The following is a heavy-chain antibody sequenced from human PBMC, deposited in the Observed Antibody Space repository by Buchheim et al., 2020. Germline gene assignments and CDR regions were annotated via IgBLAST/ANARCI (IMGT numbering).Heavy chain of an antibody. Sequence: QVQLVQSGAEVKKPGASVKVSCKASGYTFTGYYMHWVRQAPGQGLEWMGWINPNSGGKNYAQKFQGWVTMTRDTSISTAYMELSRLRSDDTAVYCCARESGNSGSYSNWFDPWGKGTL. V-gene: IGHV1-2*04. CDR2: INPNSGGK. CDR3: ARESGNSGSYSNWFDP. J-gene: IGHJ5*02. D-gene: IGHD1-26*01. CDR1: GYTFTGYY.